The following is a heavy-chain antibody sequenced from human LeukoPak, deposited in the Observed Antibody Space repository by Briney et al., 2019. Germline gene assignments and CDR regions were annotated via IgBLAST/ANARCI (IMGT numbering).Heavy chain of an antibody. CDR3: ARSYTSSWRSPFDF. D-gene: IGHD6-13*01. Sequence: SETLSLTCTVSSGSISTSNYYWGWVRQPPGKALEWIGNIFYSGSTYYSPSLKSRVTISLDTSRNQFSLKLNSVTAADTAMYYCARSYTSSWRSPFDFWGQGTLVPVSS. CDR1: SGSISTSNYY. J-gene: IGHJ4*02. V-gene: IGHV4-39*07. CDR2: IFYSGST.